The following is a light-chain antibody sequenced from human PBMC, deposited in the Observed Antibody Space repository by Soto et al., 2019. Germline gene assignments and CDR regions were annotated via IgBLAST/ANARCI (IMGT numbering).Light chain of an antibody. CDR1: QSLTNNY. Sequence: EIVLTQSPATLSLSPGERATLSCRASQSLTNNYLAWYQQKPGQAPRLLIYAASSRATGIPDRFSGSGSERDFTLTISRLEPEDFAAYYCQQYGSSLPVTFGGGTNVEIK. V-gene: IGKV3-20*01. J-gene: IGKJ4*01. CDR3: QQYGSSLPVT. CDR2: AAS.